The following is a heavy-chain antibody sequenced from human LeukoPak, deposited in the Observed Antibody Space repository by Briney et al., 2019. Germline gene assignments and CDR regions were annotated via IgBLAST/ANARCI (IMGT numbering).Heavy chain of an antibody. CDR3: ARDPIGLLSN. J-gene: IGHJ4*02. V-gene: IGHV4-39*07. CDR2: IYYSGST. CDR1: GGSISSSSYY. D-gene: IGHD2-2*01. Sequence: PSETLSLTCTVSGGSISSSSYYWGWIRQPPGKGLEWIGSIYYSGSTYYNPSLKSRVTISVDTSKNQFSLKLSSVTAADTAVYYCARDPIGLLSNWGQGTLVTVSS.